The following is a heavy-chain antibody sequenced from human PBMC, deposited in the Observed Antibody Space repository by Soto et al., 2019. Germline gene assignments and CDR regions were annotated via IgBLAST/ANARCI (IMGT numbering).Heavy chain of an antibody. Sequence: QVQLVESGGGVVQPGRSLRLSCAASGFTFSSYGMHWVRQAPGKGLEWVAVIWYDGSNKYYADSVKGRFTISRDNSKNTLYLQMNSLRAEDTAVYYCARGYGLRLPIDYWGQGTLVTVSS. V-gene: IGHV3-33*01. D-gene: IGHD5-12*01. CDR2: IWYDGSNK. CDR3: ARGYGLRLPIDY. J-gene: IGHJ4*02. CDR1: GFTFSSYG.